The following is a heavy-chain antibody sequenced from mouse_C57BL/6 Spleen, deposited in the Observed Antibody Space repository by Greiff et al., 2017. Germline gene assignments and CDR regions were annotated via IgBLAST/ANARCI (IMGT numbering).Heavy chain of an antibody. CDR1: GYTFTSYW. Sequence: QVQLQQSGAELVKPGASVKLSCKASGYTFTSYWMHWVKQRPGQGLEWIGMIHPNSGSTNYNEKFKSKATLTVDKSSSTAYMQLSSLTSEDSAVYYCARSREYGSSYWYFDVWGTGTTVTVSS. J-gene: IGHJ1*03. V-gene: IGHV1-64*01. D-gene: IGHD1-1*01. CDR3: ARSREYGSSYWYFDV. CDR2: IHPNSGST.